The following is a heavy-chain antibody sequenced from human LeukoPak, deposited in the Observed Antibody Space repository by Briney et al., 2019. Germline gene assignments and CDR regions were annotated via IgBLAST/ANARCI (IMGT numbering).Heavy chain of an antibody. Sequence: ASLKVSCKASGYTFTGYYMHWVRQAPGQGLEWMGWINPNSGGTNYAQKFQGWVTMTRDTSISTAYMELSRLRSDDTAVYYCARLTDTTVAPCDYWGQGTLVTLSS. J-gene: IGHJ4*02. V-gene: IGHV1-2*04. CDR2: INPNSGGT. CDR3: ARLTDTTVAPCDY. CDR1: GYTFTGYY. D-gene: IGHD5-18*01.